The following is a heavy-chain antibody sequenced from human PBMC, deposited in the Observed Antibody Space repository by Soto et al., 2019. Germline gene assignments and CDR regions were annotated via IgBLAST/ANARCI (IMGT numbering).Heavy chain of an antibody. J-gene: IGHJ4*02. CDR1: GFTFSSYA. V-gene: IGHV3-23*01. CDR3: VKSFSSGSAYYFGY. CDR2: ISGSGGST. D-gene: IGHD3-22*01. Sequence: GRSLRLSCAASGFTFSSYAMTWVRQAPGKGLEWVSSISGSGGSTYYADSVKGRVTISRDNSKSTLFLQMNSLTADDTAVYYCVKSFSSGSAYYFGYWGQGTLVTVSS.